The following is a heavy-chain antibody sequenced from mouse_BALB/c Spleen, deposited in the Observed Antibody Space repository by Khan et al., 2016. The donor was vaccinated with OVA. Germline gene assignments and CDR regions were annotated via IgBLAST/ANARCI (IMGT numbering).Heavy chain of an antibody. CDR1: GYTFTSFW. J-gene: IGHJ4*01. CDR3: ARSNYYGSSLYAMDY. Sequence: DLVKPGASVNLSCKASGYTFTSFWINWIKQRPGQGLEWIGRIAPGSGSSSHNELFKVKATLTVDTSSSTAYIQLSSLSSEDSAVYFCARSNYYGSSLYAMDYWGQGTSVTVSS. D-gene: IGHD1-1*01. CDR2: IAPGSGSS. V-gene: IGHV1S41*01.